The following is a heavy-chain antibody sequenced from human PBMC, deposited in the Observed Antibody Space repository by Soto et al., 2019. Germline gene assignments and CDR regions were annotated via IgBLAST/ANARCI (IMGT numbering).Heavy chain of an antibody. CDR3: ARSSGFYYVDY. J-gene: IGHJ4*02. D-gene: IGHD3-22*01. CDR1: GYTFTSYA. Sequence: QVQLVQSGAEVKKPGASVKVSCKASGYTFTSYAMHWVRQAPGQRLEWMGWINAGNGHTKYSQKFQGRVTITRDTSASPAYLELTSLRSEDTAVYYCARSSGFYYVDYWGQGTLVTVSS. CDR2: INAGNGHT. V-gene: IGHV1-3*01.